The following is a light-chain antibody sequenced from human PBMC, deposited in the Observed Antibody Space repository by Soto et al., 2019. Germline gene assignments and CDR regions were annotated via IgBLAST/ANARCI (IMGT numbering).Light chain of an antibody. CDR2: DDS. V-gene: IGLV3-21*02. CDR1: NIGSKS. Sequence: SYELTQPPSVSVAPGQTARITCGGNNIGSKSVHWYQQKPGQAPVLVVYDDSGRPSGIPERFSGSNSGNTATLTISRVEAGDEADYYCQVWDSSSDHRVFGGGTKLTVL. J-gene: IGLJ3*02. CDR3: QVWDSSSDHRV.